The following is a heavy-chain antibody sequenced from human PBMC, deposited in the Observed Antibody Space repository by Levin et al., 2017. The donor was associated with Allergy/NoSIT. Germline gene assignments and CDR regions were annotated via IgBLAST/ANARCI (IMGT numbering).Heavy chain of an antibody. CDR3: ARGSSSWYGEYFQH. J-gene: IGHJ1*01. CDR1: GGSISSSSYY. D-gene: IGHD6-13*01. CDR2: IYYSGST. V-gene: IGHV4-39*01. Sequence: SETLSLTCTVSGGSISSSSYYWGWIRQPPGKGLEWIGSIYYSGSTYYNPSLKSRVTISVDTSKNQFSLKLSSVTAADTAVYYCARGSSSWYGEYFQHWGQGTLVTVSS.